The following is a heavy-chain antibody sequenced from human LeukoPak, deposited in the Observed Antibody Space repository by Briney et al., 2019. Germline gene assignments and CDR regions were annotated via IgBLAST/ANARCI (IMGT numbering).Heavy chain of an antibody. CDR3: AKEFTGWAFDI. D-gene: IGHD3-16*01. Sequence: GGSLRLSCAASGITFRSFAMSWLRQAPGKGLEWVSAISGGGGGTYYADSVKGRFTISRDNSRNTLYLQMNSLRAEDTAVYYCAKEFTGWAFDIWGQGTMSPSLQ. J-gene: IGHJ3*02. V-gene: IGHV3-23*01. CDR1: GITFRSFA. CDR2: ISGGGGGT.